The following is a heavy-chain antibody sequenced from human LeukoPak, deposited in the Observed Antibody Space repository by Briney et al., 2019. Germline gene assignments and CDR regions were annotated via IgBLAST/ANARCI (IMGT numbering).Heavy chain of an antibody. J-gene: IGHJ4*02. CDR1: GYTFTNYY. D-gene: IGHD2-2*02. CDR2: INPSGGST. Sequence: GASVKVSCKASGYTFTNYYMHWVRQAPGQGLEWMGIINPSGGSTSYAQKFQGRVTMTRDMSTSTVYMELSSLRSEDTAVYYCASTHCSSTSCYSFPSGTNDYWGQGTLVTVSS. V-gene: IGHV1-46*01. CDR3: ASTHCSSTSCYSFPSGTNDY.